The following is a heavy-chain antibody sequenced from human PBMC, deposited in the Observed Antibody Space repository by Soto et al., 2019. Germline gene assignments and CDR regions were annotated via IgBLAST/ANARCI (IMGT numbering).Heavy chain of an antibody. J-gene: IGHJ6*02. Sequence: QVQLVQSGAEVKKPGSSVKVSCKASGGSFSSYPISWVRQAPGQGLEWMGGVSPRLGTANYAQEVQGRVTSTADESTSTDYMELSSLRSEDTAVYYCARVHIVLMRNVLSHNGMDVWGQGTTVTVSS. V-gene: IGHV1-69*01. CDR3: ARVHIVLMRNVLSHNGMDV. CDR1: GGSFSSYP. D-gene: IGHD2-8*01. CDR2: VSPRLGTA.